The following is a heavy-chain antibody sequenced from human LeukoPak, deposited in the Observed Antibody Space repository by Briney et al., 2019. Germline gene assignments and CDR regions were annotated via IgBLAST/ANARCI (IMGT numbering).Heavy chain of an antibody. J-gene: IGHJ4*02. CDR2: ISAYNGNT. Sequence: ASVKVSCKASGYTFPSYGISWVRQAPGQGLEWMGWISAYNGNTNYAQKLQGRVTMTTDTSTSTAYMELRSLRSDDTAVYYCARAMGITMVRGVMDWGQGTLVTVSS. CDR1: GYTFPSYG. V-gene: IGHV1-18*01. CDR3: ARAMGITMVRGVMD. D-gene: IGHD3-10*01.